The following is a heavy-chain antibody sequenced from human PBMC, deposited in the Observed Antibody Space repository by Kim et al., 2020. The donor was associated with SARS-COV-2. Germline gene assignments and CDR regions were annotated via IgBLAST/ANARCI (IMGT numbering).Heavy chain of an antibody. CDR1: GGSVSSGSYY. V-gene: IGHV4-61*01. CDR3: ARDYYDNSGYYGYFDY. Sequence: SETLSLTCTVSGGSVSSGSYYWSWIRQPPGKGLEWIGYIYYSGRTNYNPSFKSRVTISVDTSKNQFSLKLSSVTAADTAVYYCARDYYDNSGYYGYFDYWGQGTLVTVSS. CDR2: IYYSGRT. J-gene: IGHJ4*02. D-gene: IGHD3-22*01.